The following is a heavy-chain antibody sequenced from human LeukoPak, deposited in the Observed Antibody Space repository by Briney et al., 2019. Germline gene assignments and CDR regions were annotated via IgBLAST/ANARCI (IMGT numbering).Heavy chain of an antibody. CDR1: GFTFSSYA. CDR2: ISGSANNT. CDR3: VKTIVPPAIDWFDP. D-gene: IGHD2-2*02. Sequence: GGSLRLSCAASGFTFSSYAMSWVRQAPGKGLECVSTISGSANNTYYADSVKGRFTLSRDNSKSTLYLQMNSLRAEDTAVYYCVKTIVPPAIDWFDPWGQGTLVTVSS. J-gene: IGHJ5*02. V-gene: IGHV3-23*01.